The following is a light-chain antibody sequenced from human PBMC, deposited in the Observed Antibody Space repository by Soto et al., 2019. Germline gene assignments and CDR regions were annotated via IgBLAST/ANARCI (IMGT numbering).Light chain of an antibody. CDR2: DAS. CDR3: QQYYDWPIT. V-gene: IGKV3-15*01. CDR1: QSINSN. J-gene: IGKJ5*01. Sequence: EIVLTRSPATLSVSPGERATLSCRASQSINSNLAWYQQKPGQAPRLLIFDASNRADGTPARFSGGGSETDFTLTITSLQSEDVAVYYCQQYYDWPITFGQGTRLEI.